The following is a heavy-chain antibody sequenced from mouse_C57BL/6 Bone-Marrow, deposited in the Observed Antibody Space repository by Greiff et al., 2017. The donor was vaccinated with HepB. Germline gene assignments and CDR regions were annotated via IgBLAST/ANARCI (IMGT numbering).Heavy chain of an antibody. CDR2: IDPSDSYT. V-gene: IGHV1-69*01. CDR1: GYTFTSYW. CDR3: ARGTGRKYYYAMDY. Sequence: QVHVKQPGAELVMPGASVKLSCKASGYTFTSYWMHWVKQRPGQGLEWIGEIDPSDSYTNYNQKFKGKSTLTVDKSSSTAYMQLSSLTSEDSAVYYCARGTGRKYYYAMDYWGQGTSVTVSS. J-gene: IGHJ4*01. D-gene: IGHD4-1*01.